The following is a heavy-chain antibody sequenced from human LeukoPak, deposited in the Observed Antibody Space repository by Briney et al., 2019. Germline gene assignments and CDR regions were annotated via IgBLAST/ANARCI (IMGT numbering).Heavy chain of an antibody. J-gene: IGHJ2*01. CDR2: ISSDVSRK. CDR1: GFNFSAYG. Sequence: PGGSLRLSCAASGFNFSAYGLHWVRQAPGKGLEWVAVISSDVSRKYYVDSVKGRFSISRDNSKYTVFLQMNSLREVDTAVYYCAKDCDWDWYFHFWGRGTLVTVSS. D-gene: IGHD2-21*02. CDR3: AKDCDWDWYFHF. V-gene: IGHV3-30*18.